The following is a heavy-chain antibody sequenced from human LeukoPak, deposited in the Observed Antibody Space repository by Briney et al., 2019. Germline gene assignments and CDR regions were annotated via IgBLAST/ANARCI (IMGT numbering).Heavy chain of an antibody. CDR2: ISASRGIT. J-gene: IGHJ6*02. CDR1: GFNYSSYT. Sequence: GGSLRLSCAASGFNYSSYTMNWVRQAPGMGLEWLSYISASRGITYYADSVKGRFTISRDNSRNTLYLQMNSLRAEDTAVYYCAKRGNYYYGIDVWGQGTTVTVSS. V-gene: IGHV3-23*01. CDR3: AKRGNYYYGIDV.